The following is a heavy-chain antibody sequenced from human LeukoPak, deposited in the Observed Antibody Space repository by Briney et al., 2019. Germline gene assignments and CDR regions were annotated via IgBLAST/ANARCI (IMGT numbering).Heavy chain of an antibody. CDR2: IIPIFGTA. CDR1: GGTFSSYA. CDR3: ASGYGDYYYYYGMDV. Sequence: HRASVKVSCKASGGTFSSYAISWVRQAPGQGLEWMGGIIPIFGTANYAQKFQGRVTITADESTSTAYMELSSLRSEDMAVYYCASGYGDYYYYYGMDVWGQGTTVTVSS. J-gene: IGHJ6*02. D-gene: IGHD4-17*01. V-gene: IGHV1-69*13.